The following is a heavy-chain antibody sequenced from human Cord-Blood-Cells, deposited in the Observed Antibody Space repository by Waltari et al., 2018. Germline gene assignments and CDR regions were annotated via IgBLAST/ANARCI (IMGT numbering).Heavy chain of an antibody. V-gene: IGHV3-66*01. J-gene: IGHJ5*02. CDR1: GFTVSSNY. Sequence: EVQLVESGGGLVQPGGSLRLPCAASGFTVSSNYMSWVRQAPGKGLEWVSVIYSGGSTYYADSVKGRFTISRDNSKNTLYLQMNSLRAEDTAVYYCARVGYSGSYYNWFDPWGQGTLVTVSS. CDR2: IYSGGST. D-gene: IGHD1-26*01. CDR3: ARVGYSGSYYNWFDP.